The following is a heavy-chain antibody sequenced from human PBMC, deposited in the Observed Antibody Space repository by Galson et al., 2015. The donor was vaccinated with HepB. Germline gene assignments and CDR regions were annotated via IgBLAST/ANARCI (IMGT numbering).Heavy chain of an antibody. Sequence: SVKVSCKASGYTFTSYGISWVRQAPGQRLEWMGWISAYNGNTNYAQKLQGRVTMTTDTSTSTAYMELRSLRSDDTAVYYCARGRNNSPKRNQDRPGWFDPWGQGTLVTVSS. CDR1: GYTFTSYG. CDR3: ARGRNNSPKRNQDRPGWFDP. D-gene: IGHD4-23*01. CDR2: ISAYNGNT. V-gene: IGHV1-18*04. J-gene: IGHJ5*02.